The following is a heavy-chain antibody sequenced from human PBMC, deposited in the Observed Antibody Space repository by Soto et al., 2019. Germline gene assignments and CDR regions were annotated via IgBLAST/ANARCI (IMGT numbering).Heavy chain of an antibody. CDR2: ISNSGRT. CDR1: GGSFSVDY. V-gene: IGHV4-30-4*01. J-gene: IGHJ4*02. Sequence: SETLSLTCAVCGGSFSVDYWSWIRQHPGKGLEWIGYISNSGRTYYNPSLKSRLTISLDTSENQFSLKLSSVTAADPAVYYCARVPAYWGQGILVTVSS. D-gene: IGHD2-2*01. CDR3: ARVPAY.